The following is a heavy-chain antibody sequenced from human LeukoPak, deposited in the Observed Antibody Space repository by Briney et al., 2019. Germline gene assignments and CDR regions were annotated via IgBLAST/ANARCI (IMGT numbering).Heavy chain of an antibody. V-gene: IGHV4-59*01. CDR1: GGSISSYY. D-gene: IGHD3-10*01. CDR3: ASVIFGSGSYYPS. Sequence: SETLSLTCTVSGGSISSYYWSWIRQPPGKGLEWIGHIYYSGSTNYNPSLKSRVTISVDTSKNQFSLKLSSVTAADTAVYYCASVIFGSGSYYPSWGQGTLVTVSP. CDR2: IYYSGST. J-gene: IGHJ4*02.